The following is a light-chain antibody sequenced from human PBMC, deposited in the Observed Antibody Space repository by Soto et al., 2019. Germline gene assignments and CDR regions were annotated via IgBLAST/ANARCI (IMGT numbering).Light chain of an antibody. CDR3: LSYTSSNTRV. V-gene: IGLV2-14*01. J-gene: IGLJ3*02. CDR2: EVS. Sequence: QSALTQPASVSGSPGQSITISCTGTSSDVGGYDYVSWYQQHPGKAPRLMIYEVSNRPSGVSNRFSGSKSGNTASLTISGLQTEDEADYYCLSYTSSNTRVFGGGTKPTVL. CDR1: SSDVGGYDY.